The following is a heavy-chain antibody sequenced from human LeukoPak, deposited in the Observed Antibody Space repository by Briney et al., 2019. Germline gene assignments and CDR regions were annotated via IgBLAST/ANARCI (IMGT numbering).Heavy chain of an antibody. CDR2: ISSSSSYI. CDR3: ARDRSSSWYNYYYYTDV. Sequence: GGSLRLSCAASGFTFSSYSMNWVRQAPGKGLEWVSSISSSSSYIYYADSVKGRFTISRDNAKNSLYLQMNSLRAEDTAVYYCARDRSSSWYNYYYYTDVWGKGTTVTVSS. V-gene: IGHV3-21*01. CDR1: GFTFSSYS. J-gene: IGHJ6*03. D-gene: IGHD6-13*01.